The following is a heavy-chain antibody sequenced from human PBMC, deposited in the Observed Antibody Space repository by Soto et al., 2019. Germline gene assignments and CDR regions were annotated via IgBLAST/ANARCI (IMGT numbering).Heavy chain of an antibody. J-gene: IGHJ5*02. CDR1: GFMFSDYA. CDR3: AKDAIANDGIWLMDS. CDR2: LLRPGRST. D-gene: IGHD3-16*01. V-gene: IGHV3-23*01. Sequence: QPGWSLRLSCAASGFMFSDYAMTWARQAPGKELEWVSGLLRPGRSTYYADSVKGRFTISGDTSANTVYLQMDSLRAEDTAVYYCAKDAIANDGIWLMDSWGQGTVVTVSS.